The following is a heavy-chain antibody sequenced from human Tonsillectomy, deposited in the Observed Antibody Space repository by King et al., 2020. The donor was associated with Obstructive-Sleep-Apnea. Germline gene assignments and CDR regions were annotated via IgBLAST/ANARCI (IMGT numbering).Heavy chain of an antibody. CDR2: IYWDDEK. J-gene: IGHJ4*02. D-gene: IGHD1-26*01. Sequence: TLKESGPTLVKPTQTLTLTCTISGFSPSTAGVGVGWIRQPPGKALEWLALIYWDDEKRYSPSLKSRLTITKDTSKNQVILTMTNMDPVDTATYFCVHRRAGTYYFDYGGQGTLVTVPS. CDR1: GFSPSTAGVG. V-gene: IGHV2-5*02. CDR3: VHRRAGTYYFDY.